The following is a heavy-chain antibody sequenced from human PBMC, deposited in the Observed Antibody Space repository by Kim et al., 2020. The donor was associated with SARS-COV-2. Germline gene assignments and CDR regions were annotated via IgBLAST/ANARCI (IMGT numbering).Heavy chain of an antibody. CDR3: VRADTCSGGRCNPGSD. J-gene: IGHJ4*02. CDR1: GFTFSDYR. CDR2: SRKKANSYST. V-gene: IGHV3-72*01. D-gene: IGHD2-15*01. Sequence: GGSLRLSCAASGFTFSDYRMDWVRQAPGKGLEWVGRSRKKANSYSTEYVASVKGRFTISRDESKGSLYLQMNSLATEDTDVYYCVRADTCSGGRCNPGSDWGKGALITISS.